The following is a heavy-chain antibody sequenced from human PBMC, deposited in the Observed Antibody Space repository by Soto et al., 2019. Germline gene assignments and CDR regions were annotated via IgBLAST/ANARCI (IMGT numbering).Heavy chain of an antibody. J-gene: IGHJ4*01. CDR2: VSIGGST. CDR3: AKRRGAGGHFDY. V-gene: IGHV3-23*01. Sequence: GGSLRLSCAASGLTFSSYAMGWVRQRRGKGLEWVAAVSIGGSTHYADSVRGRFTISRDNSKNTLYLQMNSLTAEDTAVYFCAKRRGAGGHFDYWGHGALVTVSS. CDR1: GLTFSSYA. D-gene: IGHD2-15*01.